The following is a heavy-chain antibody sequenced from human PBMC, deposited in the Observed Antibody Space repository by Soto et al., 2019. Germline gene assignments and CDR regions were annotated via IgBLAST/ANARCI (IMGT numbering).Heavy chain of an antibody. Sequence: ASVKVSCKASGYTFTSYAMHWVRQAPGQRLEWMVWISAYNCNTKYAQKLQGRVTMTTYTSTSTVYMELRSLRSDDTAVYYCARDTTSSKAPHYWGQGTLVTVSS. CDR1: GYTFTSYA. CDR2: ISAYNCNT. J-gene: IGHJ4*02. D-gene: IGHD2-2*01. CDR3: ARDTTSSKAPHY. V-gene: IGHV1-18*01.